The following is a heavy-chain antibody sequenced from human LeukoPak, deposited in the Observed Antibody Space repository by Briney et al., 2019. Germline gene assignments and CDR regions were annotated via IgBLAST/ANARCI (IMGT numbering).Heavy chain of an antibody. CDR2: IKQDGSEE. CDR1: GFTFSSYW. V-gene: IGHV3-7*03. D-gene: IGHD2-2*01. J-gene: IGHJ4*02. CDR3: ARDIVVVPAAKSAWDY. Sequence: PGGSLRLSCAASGFTFSSYWMSWVRQAPGKGLEWVANIKQDGSEEYYVDSVKGRFTISRDNAKNSLYLQMNSLRAEDTAVYYCARDIVVVPAAKSAWDYWGQGTLVTVSS.